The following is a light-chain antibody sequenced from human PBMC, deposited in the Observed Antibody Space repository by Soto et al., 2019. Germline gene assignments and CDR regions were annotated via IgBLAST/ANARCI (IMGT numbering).Light chain of an antibody. CDR1: QGISSY. CDR3: QQLNSYPQT. V-gene: IGKV1-9*01. J-gene: IGKJ1*01. Sequence: DIQLTQSPSFLSASVGDRVTITCLARQGISSYLAWYQQKPGKAPKLLIYAASTLQSGVPSRFSGSGSGTEFTLTSSILQPEDFATYYCQQLNSYPQTFGQGTKVEIK. CDR2: AAS.